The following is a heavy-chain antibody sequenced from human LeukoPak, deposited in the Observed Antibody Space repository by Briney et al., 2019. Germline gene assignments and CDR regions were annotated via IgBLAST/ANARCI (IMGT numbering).Heavy chain of an antibody. Sequence: PSETLSLTCTVSGGSISSYYWSWIRQPAGKGLEWIGRIYTSGSTNYNPSLKSRVTMSVDTSKNQFSLKLSSVTAADTAVYYCARAPPKNYDFWSAYHPFDYWGQGTLVTVSS. CDR1: GGSISSYY. CDR2: IYTSGST. D-gene: IGHD3-3*01. J-gene: IGHJ4*02. CDR3: ARAPPKNYDFWSAYHPFDY. V-gene: IGHV4-4*07.